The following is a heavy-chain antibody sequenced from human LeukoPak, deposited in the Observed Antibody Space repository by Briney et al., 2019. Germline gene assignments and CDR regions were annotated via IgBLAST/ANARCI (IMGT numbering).Heavy chain of an antibody. V-gene: IGHV4-39*07. CDR2: IYYSGST. Sequence: PSETLSLTCSVSGGSIRSSSYYWGWIRQPPGKEPEWIGSIYYSGSTHYNPSLKSRVTISVDTSKNQFSLKLSSVTAADTAVYYCARVAVDVTLPGPMFYFDYWGQGILVTVSS. CDR1: GGSIRSSSYY. J-gene: IGHJ4*02. D-gene: IGHD3-9*01. CDR3: ARVAVDVTLPGPMFYFDY.